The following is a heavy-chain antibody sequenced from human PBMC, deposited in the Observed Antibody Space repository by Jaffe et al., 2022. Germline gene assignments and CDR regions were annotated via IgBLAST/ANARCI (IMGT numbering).Heavy chain of an antibody. V-gene: IGHV3-9*01. Sequence: EVQLVESGGGLVQPGRSLRLSCAASGFTFDDYAMHWVRQAPGKGLEWVSGISWNSGSIGYADSVKGRFTISRDNAKNSLYLQMNSLRAEDTALYYCAKDMRSTGKYYFDYWGQGTLVTVSS. J-gene: IGHJ4*02. CDR1: GFTFDDYA. CDR3: AKDMRSTGKYYFDY. CDR2: ISWNSGSI.